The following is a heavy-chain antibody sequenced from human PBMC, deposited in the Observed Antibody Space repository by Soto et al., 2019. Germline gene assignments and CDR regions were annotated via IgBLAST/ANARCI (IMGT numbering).Heavy chain of an antibody. V-gene: IGHV3-33*01. CDR3: ARDRTPPRARGVSRKNDAFDI. CDR1: GYTFSSYG. CDR2: IWYDGSNK. D-gene: IGHD3-10*01. Sequence: QVQLVESGGGVVQPGRSLRLSCAASGYTFSSYGMHWVRQAPGKGLEWVAVIWYDGSNKYYADSVKGRFTISRDNSKNTLYLQMNSLRAEDTAVYYCARDRTPPRARGVSRKNDAFDIWGQGTMVTVSS. J-gene: IGHJ3*02.